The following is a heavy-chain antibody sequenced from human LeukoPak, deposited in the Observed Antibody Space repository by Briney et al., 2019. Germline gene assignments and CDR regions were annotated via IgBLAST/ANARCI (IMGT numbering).Heavy chain of an antibody. CDR3: ARHRFGWFDP. D-gene: IGHD3-10*01. Sequence: PSETLSLTCTVSSVSISSSSYYWGWIRQPPGKGLEWIGSIYYSGSTYYTPSLKTRVTISVDTSKNQFSLKLSSVTAADTAVYYCARHRFGWFDPWGQGTLVTVSS. CDR1: SVSISSSSYY. CDR2: IYYSGST. V-gene: IGHV4-39*01. J-gene: IGHJ5*02.